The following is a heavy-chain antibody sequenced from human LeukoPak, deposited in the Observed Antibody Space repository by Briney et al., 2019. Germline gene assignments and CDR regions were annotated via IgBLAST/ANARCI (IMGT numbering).Heavy chain of an antibody. CDR3: ARGGNAYYDILTGGYGMDV. J-gene: IGHJ6*02. CDR2: ISSSSSTI. CDR1: GFTFSSYA. Sequence: GGSLRLSCAASGFTFSSYAMHWVRQAPGKGLEWVSYISSSSSTIYYADSVKGRFTISRDNAKNSLYLQMNSLRDEDTAVYYCARGGNAYYDILTGGYGMDVWGQGTTVTVSS. V-gene: IGHV3-48*02. D-gene: IGHD3-9*01.